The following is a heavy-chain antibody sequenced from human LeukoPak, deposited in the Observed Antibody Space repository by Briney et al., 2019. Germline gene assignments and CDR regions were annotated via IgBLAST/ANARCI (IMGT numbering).Heavy chain of an antibody. Sequence: SETLSLTCTVSGASISSRTYYWVWLRQPPGKGREWIGSIYFSGSTYYNPSLKSRVTILVDTSKNQFSLKLSSVTAADTAVYYCARDGYSYGYMDVWGKGTTVTVSS. CDR3: ARDGYSYGYMDV. V-gene: IGHV4-39*07. CDR2: IYFSGST. CDR1: GASISSRTYY. D-gene: IGHD5-18*01. J-gene: IGHJ6*03.